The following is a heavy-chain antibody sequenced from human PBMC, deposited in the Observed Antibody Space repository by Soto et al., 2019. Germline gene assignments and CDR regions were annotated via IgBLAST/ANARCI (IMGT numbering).Heavy chain of an antibody. V-gene: IGHV2-5*02. CDR1: GFSLSTSGVG. CDR2: IFWDDDK. D-gene: IGHD2-15*01. CDR3: AHRPGSSGSRAWFAS. J-gene: IGHJ5*01. Sequence: QITLKESGPTLVKPTQTLTLTCTFSGFSLSTSGVGVGWIRQPPGKALEWLALIFWDDDKRYSPSLNSRLTITKETSKTQVVLTMTNMDPVDTATYYCAHRPGSSGSRAWFASWGQGTLVTVSS.